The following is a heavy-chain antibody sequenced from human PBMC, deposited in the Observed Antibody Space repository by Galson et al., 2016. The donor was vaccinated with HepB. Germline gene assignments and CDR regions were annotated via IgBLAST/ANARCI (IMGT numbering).Heavy chain of an antibody. V-gene: IGHV3-23*01. CDR1: GITFSNYA. D-gene: IGHD3/OR15-3a*01. CDR2: ISSRGDTT. CDR3: ARDRRTGNSLDALDI. J-gene: IGHJ3*02. Sequence: SLRLSCAASGITFSNYAMNWVRQAPGKGLEWVSCISSRGDTTNLADSVKGRFTISRDNSKNTLFVQINSLRVEDTAVYYCARDRRTGNSLDALDIWGRGTVVTVSS.